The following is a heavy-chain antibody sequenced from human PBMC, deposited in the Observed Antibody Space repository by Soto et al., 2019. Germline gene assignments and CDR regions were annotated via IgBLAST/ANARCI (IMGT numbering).Heavy chain of an antibody. V-gene: IGHV4-34*01. CDR3: ARALGYGSGSYYYYYMDV. D-gene: IGHD3-10*01. J-gene: IGHJ6*03. Sequence: SETLSLTCAVYGGSFSGYYWSWIRQPPGKGLEWIGEINHSGSTNYNPSLKSRVTISVDTSKNQFSLKLSSVTAADTVVYYCARALGYGSGSYYYYYMDVWGKGTTVTVSS. CDR1: GGSFSGYY. CDR2: INHSGST.